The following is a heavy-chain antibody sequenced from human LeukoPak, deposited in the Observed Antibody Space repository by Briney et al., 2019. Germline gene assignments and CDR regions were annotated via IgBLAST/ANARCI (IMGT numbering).Heavy chain of an antibody. D-gene: IGHD2-15*01. CDR3: ARWGVCNGDSCYPTPYYYYGMDV. CDR1: GGSISSSSYY. Sequence: SETLSLTCTVSGGSISSSSYYGGWIRQPPGKGLEWLGSIYYSGSTYYNPSLKSRVTISVDTSKNQFSLKLSSVTAEDTAVYYCARWGVCNGDSCYPTPYYYYGMDVWGQGTTVTVSS. J-gene: IGHJ6*02. CDR2: IYYSGST. V-gene: IGHV4-39*07.